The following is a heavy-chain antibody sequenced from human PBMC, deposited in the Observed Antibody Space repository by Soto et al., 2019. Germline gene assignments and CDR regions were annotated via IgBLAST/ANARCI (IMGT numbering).Heavy chain of an antibody. CDR1: GYTFTXYA. CDR2: INAGNGNT. D-gene: IGHD5-18*01. J-gene: IGHJ4*02. Sequence: QVQLVQSGAEVKKXXASVXXXXXXXGYTFTXYAMHWVRQAPGQRLEWMGWINAGNGNTKYSQKFQGRVTITRDTSASTAYMELSSLRSEDTAVYYCARDPGYSYGYNWXQGTLVTVSS. CDR3: ARDPGYSYGYN. V-gene: IGHV1-3*01.